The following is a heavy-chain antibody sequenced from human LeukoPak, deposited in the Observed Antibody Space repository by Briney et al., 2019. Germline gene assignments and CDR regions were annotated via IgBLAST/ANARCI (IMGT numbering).Heavy chain of an antibody. D-gene: IGHD3-10*01. CDR1: GGSFSGYY. Sequence: SETLSLTCAVYGGSFSGYYWSWIRQPPGKGLEWIGEINHSGSTNYNPSLKSRVTISVDTSKNQFSLKLSSVTAADTAVYYCARRKGSGSYYYRMDAFDIWGQGTMVTVSS. CDR2: INHSGST. J-gene: IGHJ3*02. V-gene: IGHV4-34*01. CDR3: ARRKGSGSYYYRMDAFDI.